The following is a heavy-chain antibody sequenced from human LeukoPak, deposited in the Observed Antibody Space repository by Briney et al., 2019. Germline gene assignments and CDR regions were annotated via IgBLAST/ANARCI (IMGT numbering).Heavy chain of an antibody. CDR3: ARVAYSDFWSGYYVDS. CDR2: ISGSGGST. CDR1: GFIFSSYA. V-gene: IGHV3-23*01. Sequence: GGSLRLSCAASGFIFSSYAMSWVRQAPGKGLEWVSTISGSGGSTYYADSVKGRFTISRDNSKNTVYLQMNSLRVEDTAVYYCARVAYSDFWSGYYVDSWGQGILVTVSS. J-gene: IGHJ5*01. D-gene: IGHD3-3*01.